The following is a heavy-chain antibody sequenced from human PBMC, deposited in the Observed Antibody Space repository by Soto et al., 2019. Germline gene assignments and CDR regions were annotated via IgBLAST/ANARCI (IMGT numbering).Heavy chain of an antibody. CDR3: ARTDGSGSLDY. D-gene: IGHD3-22*01. J-gene: IGHJ4*02. Sequence: ILPLTCTDSGGSISSGDYYWSWIRQPPGKGLEWIGYIYYSGSTYYNPSLKSRVTISVDTSKNQFSLKLSSVTAADTAVYYCARTDGSGSLDYWGQGTLVTVSS. CDR1: GGSISSGDYY. CDR2: IYYSGST. V-gene: IGHV4-30-4*01.